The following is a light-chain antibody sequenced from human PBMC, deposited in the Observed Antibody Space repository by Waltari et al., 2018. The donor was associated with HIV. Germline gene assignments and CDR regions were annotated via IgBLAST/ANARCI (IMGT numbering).Light chain of an antibody. Sequence: DIQMTQSPSSLSASVGDTVTITCQASQDITYYLNWYQHKPGKAPKLLIYDVSNLEIGVPSRFSGSGSGTDFTFTIRSLQPENIATYYCQQYDNVPLTFGGGTKVEIK. CDR1: QDITYY. CDR3: QQYDNVPLT. CDR2: DVS. V-gene: IGKV1-33*01. J-gene: IGKJ4*01.